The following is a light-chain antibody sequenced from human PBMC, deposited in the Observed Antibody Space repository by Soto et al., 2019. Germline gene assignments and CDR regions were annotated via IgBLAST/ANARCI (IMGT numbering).Light chain of an antibody. CDR3: LQYNGYYRT. CDR2: DAS. J-gene: IGKJ1*01. Sequence: DIQMTQSPSTLSASVGDRVTITCRASQSISSWLAWYQQKPGKAPKLLIFDASTLESGVPSRFSGSGSGTTFTLTISSLQSDDFATYYCLQYNGYYRTFGQGTKVDIK. CDR1: QSISSW. V-gene: IGKV1-5*01.